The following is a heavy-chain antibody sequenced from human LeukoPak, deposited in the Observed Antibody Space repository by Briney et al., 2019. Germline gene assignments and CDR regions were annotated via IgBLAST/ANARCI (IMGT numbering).Heavy chain of an antibody. CDR2: MNPNSGNT. CDR1: GYTFTSYD. Sequence: ASVKVSCKASGYTFTSYDINWVRQATGQGLEWMGWMNPNSGNTGYAQKFQGRVTMTRNTSISTAYMELNSLRSEDTAVYYCARAPPIDDFWSGYPDHSRYYYYYYMDVWGKGTTVTVSS. V-gene: IGHV1-8*01. D-gene: IGHD3-3*01. CDR3: ARAPPIDDFWSGYPDHSRYYYYYYMDV. J-gene: IGHJ6*03.